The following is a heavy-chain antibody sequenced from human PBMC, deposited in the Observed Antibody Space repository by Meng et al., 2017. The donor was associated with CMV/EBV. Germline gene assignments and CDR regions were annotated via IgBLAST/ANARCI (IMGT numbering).Heavy chain of an antibody. Sequence: SETLSLTCTVSGGSVSSGSYYWSWIRQPPGKGLEWIGYIYYNGSTNYNPSLKSRVTISVDTSKNQFSLKLSSVTAADTAVYYCASSVNYDFWSGDAFDIWGQGTMVTVSS. CDR1: GGSVSSGSYY. CDR2: IYYNGST. V-gene: IGHV4-61*01. J-gene: IGHJ3*02. CDR3: ASSVNYDFWSGDAFDI. D-gene: IGHD3-3*01.